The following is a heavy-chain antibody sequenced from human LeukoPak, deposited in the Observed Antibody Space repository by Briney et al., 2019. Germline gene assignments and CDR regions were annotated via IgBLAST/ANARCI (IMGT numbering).Heavy chain of an antibody. V-gene: IGHV3-48*03. CDR3: ARENWFDS. CDR2: ITASGSPI. J-gene: IGHJ5*01. Sequence: GLQWVSYITASGSPIWYADSVKGRFTISRDNAKNSLYLQMNSLRAEDTAVYYCARENWFDSWGQGTLVTVSS.